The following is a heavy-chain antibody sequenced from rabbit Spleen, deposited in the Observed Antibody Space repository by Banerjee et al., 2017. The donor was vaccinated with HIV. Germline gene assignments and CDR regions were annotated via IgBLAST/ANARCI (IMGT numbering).Heavy chain of an antibody. V-gene: IGHV1S45*01. CDR2: IDTGSSGFT. CDR1: GVSFSGNSY. J-gene: IGHJ6*01. CDR3: ARDTSSSFSSYGMDL. Sequence: QEQLEESGGDLVKPGASLTLTCIASGVSFSGNSYMCWVRQAPGKGLEWIACIDTGSSGFTYFASWAKGRFTISKTSSTTVTLQMTSLTAADTATYFCARDTSSSFSSYGMDLWGPGPSSPS. D-gene: IGHD1-1*01.